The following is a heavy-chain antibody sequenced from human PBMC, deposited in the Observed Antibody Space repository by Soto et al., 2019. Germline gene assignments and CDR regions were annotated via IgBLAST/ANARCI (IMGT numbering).Heavy chain of an antibody. Sequence: GGSLRLSCAASGFTFDDYAMHWVRQAPGKGLEWVSGISWNSGSIGYADSVKGRFTISRDNAKNSLYLQMNSLRAEDTALYYCAKESTGYSSGWYPMYYFDYWGQGTLVTVSS. CDR2: ISWNSGSI. V-gene: IGHV3-9*01. CDR3: AKESTGYSSGWYPMYYFDY. J-gene: IGHJ4*02. CDR1: GFTFDDYA. D-gene: IGHD6-19*01.